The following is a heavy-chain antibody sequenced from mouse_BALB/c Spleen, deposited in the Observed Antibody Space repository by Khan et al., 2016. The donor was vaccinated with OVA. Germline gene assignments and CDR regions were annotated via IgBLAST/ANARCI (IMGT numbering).Heavy chain of an antibody. CDR2: ISSGGHYT. V-gene: IGHV5-6*01. D-gene: IGHD1-2*01. CDR1: GFTFSSYG. J-gene: IGHJ4*01. Sequence: EVELVESGGDLVKPGGSLKLSCAASGFTFSSYGMSWVRQTPDKRLEWVATISSGGHYTYFPDSVRGRFTISRDNAKNTLYLQMSSLKSEDTAMXYCARSIATSKGYYYAMDYWGQGTTVTVSS. CDR3: ARSIATSKGYYYAMDY.